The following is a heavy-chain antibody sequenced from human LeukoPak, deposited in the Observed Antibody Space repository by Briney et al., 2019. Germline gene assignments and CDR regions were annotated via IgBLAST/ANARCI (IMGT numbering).Heavy chain of an antibody. Sequence: PGGSLRLSCAASGFTVGSNFMSWVRQAPGKGLEWVSVMYSGGRTYYADSVKGRFTISRDNSKNSLDLKMNSLRAEDTAVYYCARSIAARYFDLWGQGTVVTVSS. D-gene: IGHD6-6*01. CDR3: ARSIAARYFDL. CDR2: MYSGGRT. V-gene: IGHV3-66*01. CDR1: GFTVGSNF. J-gene: IGHJ4*02.